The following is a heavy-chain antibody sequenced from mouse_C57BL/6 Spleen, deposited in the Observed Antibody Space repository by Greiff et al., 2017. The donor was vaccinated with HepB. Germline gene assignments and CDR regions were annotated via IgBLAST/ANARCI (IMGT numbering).Heavy chain of an antibody. D-gene: IGHD1-1*01. Sequence: VQGVESGAELVRPGASVTLSCKASGYTFTDYEMHWVKQTPVHGLEWIGAIDPETGGTAYNQKFKGKAILTADKSSSTAYMELRSLTSEDSAVYYCTRYYYGSSFAYWGQGTLVTVSA. CDR3: TRYYYGSSFAY. CDR2: IDPETGGT. CDR1: GYTFTDYE. V-gene: IGHV1-15*01. J-gene: IGHJ3*01.